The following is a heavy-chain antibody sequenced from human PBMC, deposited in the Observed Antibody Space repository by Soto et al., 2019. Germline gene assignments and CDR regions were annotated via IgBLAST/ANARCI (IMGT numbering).Heavy chain of an antibody. CDR1: GFTLNTNS. J-gene: IGHJ4*02. D-gene: IGHD1-1*01. CDR2: ISSSGGST. CDR3: AKPDGATYNFRY. Sequence: DVQLLESGGSLVQPGGSLRLSCAASGFTLNTNSMSWVRQAPGKGLEWVSAISSSGGSTYYADSVKGRFIISRDNSQNTLYLQMNSLRAEDTAVYYCAKPDGATYNFRYWGQGTLVTVSS. V-gene: IGHV3-23*01.